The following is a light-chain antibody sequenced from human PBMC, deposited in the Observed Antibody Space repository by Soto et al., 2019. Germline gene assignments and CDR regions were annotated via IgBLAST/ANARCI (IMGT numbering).Light chain of an antibody. CDR1: QSISSY. CDR2: AAS. V-gene: IGKV1-39*01. CDR3: QQSYSTPLT. J-gene: IGKJ4*01. Sequence: DIQMTQSPSSVSASVGDRVTITGRASQSISSYLNWYQQKPGKAPKLLIYAASSLQSGVPSRFSGSGSGTDFTLTISSLQPEDFATYYCQQSYSTPLTFGGGTKVDIK.